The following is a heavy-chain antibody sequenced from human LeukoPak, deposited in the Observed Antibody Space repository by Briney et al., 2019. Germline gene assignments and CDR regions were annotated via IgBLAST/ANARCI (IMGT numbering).Heavy chain of an antibody. J-gene: IGHJ4*02. CDR1: GGSISSYY. V-gene: IGHV4-59*08. CDR2: IYYSGST. D-gene: IGHD4-17*01. CDR3: ARHDYGDYAGGAFDY. Sequence: SETLSLTCTVSGGSISSYYWSWIRQPPGKGLEWIGYIYYSGSTNYNPSLKSRVTISVDTSKNQFSLKLSSVTAADTAVYYCARHDYGDYAGGAFDYWGQGTLVTVSS.